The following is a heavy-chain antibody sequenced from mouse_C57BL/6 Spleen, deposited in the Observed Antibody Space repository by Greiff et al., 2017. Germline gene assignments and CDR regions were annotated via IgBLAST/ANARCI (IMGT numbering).Heavy chain of an antibody. Sequence: QVQLQQSGAELVRPGASVTLSCKASGYTFTDYEMHWVKQTPVHGLEWIGAIDPETGGTAYNQKFKGKAILTADKSSSTAYMELRSLTSEDSAVYYCTRCYYYGSRGAMDYWGQGTSVTVSS. J-gene: IGHJ4*01. V-gene: IGHV1-15*01. CDR2: IDPETGGT. CDR1: GYTFTDYE. D-gene: IGHD1-1*01. CDR3: TRCYYYGSRGAMDY.